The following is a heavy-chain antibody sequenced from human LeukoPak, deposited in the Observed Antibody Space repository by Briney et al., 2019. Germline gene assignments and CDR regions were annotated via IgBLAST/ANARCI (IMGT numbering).Heavy chain of an antibody. D-gene: IGHD3-3*01. CDR2: ISSSTSTI. CDR1: GFTFSRYS. Sequence: GGSLRLSCAASGFTFSRYSMNWVRQAPGKGLEWVSYISSSTSTIHYADSVKGRFTISRDNAKNSLYLQMNSLRAEDTAVYYCARGPLLEWLFYFDYWGQGTLVTVSS. V-gene: IGHV3-48*01. CDR3: ARGPLLEWLFYFDY. J-gene: IGHJ4*02.